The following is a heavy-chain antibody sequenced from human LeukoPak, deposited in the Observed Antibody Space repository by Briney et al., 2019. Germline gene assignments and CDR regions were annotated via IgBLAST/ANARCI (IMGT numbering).Heavy chain of an antibody. CDR3: AKDKDYYDSGDYFDY. CDR2: ISGSGGST. Sequence: PGGSLRLSCAASGFTFSSYAMSWVRQAPGKGLEWVSVISGSGGSTYYADSVRGRFTISRDNSKNTLYLQMNSLRAEDTAVYYCAKDKDYYDSGDYFDYWGQGTLVTVSS. J-gene: IGHJ4*02. D-gene: IGHD3-22*01. CDR1: GFTFSSYA. V-gene: IGHV3-23*01.